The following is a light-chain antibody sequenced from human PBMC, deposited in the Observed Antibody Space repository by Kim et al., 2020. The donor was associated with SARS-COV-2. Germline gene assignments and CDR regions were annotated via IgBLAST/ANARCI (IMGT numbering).Light chain of an antibody. CDR1: QSVLYSSNNDNY. CDR3: QQYYSTPIT. Sequence: DIVMTQSPDSLAVSLGVRATINCKSSQSVLYSSNNDNYLAWYQQKPGQPPKLLIYWTSTRESGVPDRFSGSGSGTDFTLTISSLQAEDVAVYYCQQYYSTPITFGQGTRLEIK. V-gene: IGKV4-1*01. CDR2: WTS. J-gene: IGKJ5*01.